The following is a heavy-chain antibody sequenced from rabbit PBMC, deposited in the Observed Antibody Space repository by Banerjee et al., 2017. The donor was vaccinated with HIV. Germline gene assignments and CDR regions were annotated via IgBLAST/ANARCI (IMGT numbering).Heavy chain of an antibody. V-gene: IGHV1S40*01. CDR2: IYVGSSGGT. CDR1: GFSFSSSYY. J-gene: IGHJ4*01. D-gene: IGHD4-1*01. CDR3: ARDLAGVIGWNFNL. Sequence: QSLEESGGGLVQPEGSLTLTCTASGFSFSSSYYMCWVRQAPGKGLEWIACIYVGSSGGTYYASWAKGRFTISKTSSTTVTLQMTSLTAADTATYFCARDLAGVIGWNFNLWGQGTLVTVS.